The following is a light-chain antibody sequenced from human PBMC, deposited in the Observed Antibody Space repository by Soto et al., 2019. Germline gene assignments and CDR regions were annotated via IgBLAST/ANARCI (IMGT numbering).Light chain of an antibody. J-gene: IGKJ5*01. CDR3: QQYAESPIT. CDR2: AAS. CDR1: QTVSKNY. Sequence: EIVMTQSPATLSVSPGEGTTLSCRASQTVSKNYLAWYQQKPGQAPRLLIYAASSRATGIPDRFSGSGSGTDFTLAISRLEPEDLAVFYCQQYAESPITFGQGTRLEIK. V-gene: IGKV3-20*01.